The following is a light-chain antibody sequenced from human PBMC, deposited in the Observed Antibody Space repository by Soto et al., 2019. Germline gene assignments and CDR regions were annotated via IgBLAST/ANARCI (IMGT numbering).Light chain of an antibody. CDR1: QSISDT. CDR3: QHYNSYSEA. J-gene: IGKJ1*01. CDR2: SAS. Sequence: EIVMTQSPATLSVSPGGRATLSCRASQSISDTLAWYQQKPGQAPRLLIYSASRGATGFPARFSGSGSGTEFTLTISSLQPDDFATYYCQHYNSYSEASGQGTKVDIK. V-gene: IGKV3-15*01.